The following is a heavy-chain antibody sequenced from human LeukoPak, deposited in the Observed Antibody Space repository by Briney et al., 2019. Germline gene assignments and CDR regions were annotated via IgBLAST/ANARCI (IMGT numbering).Heavy chain of an antibody. Sequence: GASVKVSCKASGGTFSSYAISWVRQAPGQGLEWMGGIIPIFGTANYAQKFQGRVTITADESTSTAYMELSSLRSEDTAVYYCARAAVVPAADYYYYYTDVWGKGTAVTVSS. CDR2: IIPIFGTA. V-gene: IGHV1-69*13. CDR1: GGTFSSYA. CDR3: ARAAVVPAADYYYYYTDV. D-gene: IGHD2-2*01. J-gene: IGHJ6*03.